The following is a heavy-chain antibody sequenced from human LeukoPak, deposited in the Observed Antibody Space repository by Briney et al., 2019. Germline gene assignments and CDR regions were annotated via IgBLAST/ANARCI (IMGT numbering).Heavy chain of an antibody. D-gene: IGHD1-26*01. V-gene: IGHV4-4*02. CDR3: ARVSGSYFDY. CDR1: GGSISSSDW. J-gene: IGHJ4*02. Sequence: PSETLSLTCAASGGSISSSDWWSWVRQPPGKGLEWLGQIYYSGSTNYNPSLKSRVTISVDKSKNQFSLKLSSVTAADTAVYYCARVSGSYFDYWGQGTLVTVSS. CDR2: IYYSGST.